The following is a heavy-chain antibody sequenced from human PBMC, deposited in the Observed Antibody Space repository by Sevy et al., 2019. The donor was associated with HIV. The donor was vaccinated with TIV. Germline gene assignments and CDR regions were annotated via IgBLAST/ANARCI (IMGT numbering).Heavy chain of an antibody. V-gene: IGHV1-18*01. J-gene: IGHJ5*02. CDR1: GYTFTTYG. D-gene: IGHD3-16*01. CDR3: ARKRSLGEPSDP. Sequence: ASVKVSCKPAGYTFTTYGINWVRQAPGQGLEWMGWINIYNGNIIYGKKFQGRVTMTRETSTNTAYMELKRLTSDDTAVYYCARKRSLGEPSDPWGQGTLVTVSS. CDR2: INIYNGNI.